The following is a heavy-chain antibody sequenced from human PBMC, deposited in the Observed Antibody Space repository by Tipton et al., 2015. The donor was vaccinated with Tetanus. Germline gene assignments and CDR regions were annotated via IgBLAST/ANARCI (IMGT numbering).Heavy chain of an antibody. CDR1: GYTFTSYD. J-gene: IGHJ4*02. CDR3: ARGLLPGQQWLGLQYYFDY. D-gene: IGHD6-19*01. Sequence: QVQLVQSGAEVKKPGASVKASCKASGYTFTSYDINWVRQATGQGLEWMGWMNPNSGNTGYAQKFQGRVTMTRNTSISTAYMELSSLRSEDTAVYYCARGLLPGQQWLGLQYYFDYWGQGTLVTVSS. CDR2: MNPNSGNT. V-gene: IGHV1-8*01.